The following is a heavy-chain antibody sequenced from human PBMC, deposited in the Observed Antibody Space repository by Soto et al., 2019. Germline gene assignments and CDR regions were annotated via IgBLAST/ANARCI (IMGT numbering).Heavy chain of an antibody. CDR3: ARGYYYDSSGYSIDY. CDR1: GGSISSYY. D-gene: IGHD3-22*01. Sequence: QVQLQESGPGLVKPSETLSLTCTVSGGSISSYYWSWIRQPPGKGLEWIGYIYYSGSTNYNPSLKSRVTISVDTSKNQFSLKLSSVTAADTAVYYCARGYYYDSSGYSIDYWGQGTLVTVSS. J-gene: IGHJ4*02. V-gene: IGHV4-59*01. CDR2: IYYSGST.